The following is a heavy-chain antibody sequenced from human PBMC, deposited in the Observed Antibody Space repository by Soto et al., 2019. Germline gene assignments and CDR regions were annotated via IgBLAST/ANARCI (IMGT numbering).Heavy chain of an antibody. Sequence: ASVKVSCKASGGTFSSYAISWVRQAPGQGLEWMGGIIPIFGTANYAQKFQGRVTITADESTSTAYMELSSLRSEDTAVYYCATAPLKDIVVVPAAVGMDVWGQGTTVTVSS. CDR3: ATAPLKDIVVVPAAVGMDV. CDR1: GGTFSSYA. V-gene: IGHV1-69*13. CDR2: IIPIFGTA. D-gene: IGHD2-2*01. J-gene: IGHJ6*02.